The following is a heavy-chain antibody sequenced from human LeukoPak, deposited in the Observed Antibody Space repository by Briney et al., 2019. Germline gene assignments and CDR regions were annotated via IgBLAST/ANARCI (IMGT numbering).Heavy chain of an antibody. CDR3: ARRGNYSYYHMDV. CDR1: GFTFSSEA. CDR2: IGPAGGTT. Sequence: PGGSLRLSCAASGFTFSSEAMGWVRQLPGGGLEWVSTIGPAGGTTYYAESMKGRFTISRDNSKSTLYLQMNSLRADDTAMYYCARRGNYSYYHMDVWGKGTTVTVSS. V-gene: IGHV3-23*01. J-gene: IGHJ6*03.